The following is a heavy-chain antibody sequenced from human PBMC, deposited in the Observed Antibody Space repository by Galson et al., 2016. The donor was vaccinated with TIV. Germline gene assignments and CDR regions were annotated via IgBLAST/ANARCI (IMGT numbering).Heavy chain of an antibody. J-gene: IGHJ5*02. D-gene: IGHD4-17*01. V-gene: IGHV1-69*05. CDR2: ILPTSATT. Sequence: SVKVSCKASGGTFNNYAINWVRQAPGQGLEWMGDILPTSATTNYAQNFQGRVTISTDTSTSTVYMELTRLRPDDTAVYYCARVYGFDYGDPWGQGTLVTV. CDR3: ARVYGFDYGDP. CDR1: GGTFNNYA.